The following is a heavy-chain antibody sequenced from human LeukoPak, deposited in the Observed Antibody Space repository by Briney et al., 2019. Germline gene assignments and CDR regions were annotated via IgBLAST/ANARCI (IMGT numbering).Heavy chain of an antibody. V-gene: IGHV3-21*01. CDR1: GFTFSSYS. CDR3: ARAWNDFWSGYYMFDY. J-gene: IGHJ4*02. Sequence: GGSLRLSCAASGFTFSSYSMNWVRQAPGKGLEWVSSISSSSSYIYYADSVKGRFTISRDNAKNSLYLQMNSLRDEDTAVYYRARAWNDFWSGYYMFDYWGQGTLVTVSS. D-gene: IGHD3-3*01. CDR2: ISSSSSYI.